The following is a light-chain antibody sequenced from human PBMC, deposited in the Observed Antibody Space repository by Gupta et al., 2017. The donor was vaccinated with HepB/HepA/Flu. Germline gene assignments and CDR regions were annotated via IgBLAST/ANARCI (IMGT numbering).Light chain of an antibody. CDR1: QGISSY. V-gene: IGKV1-8*01. CDR3: QQYYTYPRT. CDR2: DAP. J-gene: IGKJ1*01. Sequence: AIRMSQTPSSFSASTGDRVTITFRSSQGISSYLAWYQQKPGKAPKLLLYDAPTVKSRVPSRFSGSASGTDFTLTISCLQSEDFASYYCQQYYTYPRTFGQGTKVEIK.